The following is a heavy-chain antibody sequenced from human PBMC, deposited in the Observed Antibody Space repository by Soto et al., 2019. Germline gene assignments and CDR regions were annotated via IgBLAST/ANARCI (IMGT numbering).Heavy chain of an antibody. CDR1: GFTFSSYG. CDR2: IWYDGSNK. V-gene: IGHV3-33*01. D-gene: IGHD2-2*01. Sequence: PGGSLRLSCAASGFTFSSYGMHWVRQAPGKGLEWVAVIWYDGSNKYYADSVKGRFTISRDNSKNTLYLQMNSLRAEDTAVYYCARDGYWPLGYCSSTSCSHAFDIWGEGTMVTVSS. CDR3: ARDGYWPLGYCSSTSCSHAFDI. J-gene: IGHJ3*02.